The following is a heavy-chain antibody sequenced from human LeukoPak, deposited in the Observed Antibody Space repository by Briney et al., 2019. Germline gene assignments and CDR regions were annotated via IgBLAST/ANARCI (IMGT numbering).Heavy chain of an antibody. CDR1: GFTFSSCA. D-gene: IGHD3-10*01. V-gene: IGHV3-30-3*01. CDR2: ISYDGSQK. CDR3: ARGTVLLWFGVDY. J-gene: IGHJ4*02. Sequence: GRSLRLSCAASGFTFSSCAMHWVRQAPGKGLEWVAVISYDGSQKYYADSVKDRFTISRDNAKNTLFLQMNSLRAEDTALYYCARGTVLLWFGVDYWGPGTLVTVSS.